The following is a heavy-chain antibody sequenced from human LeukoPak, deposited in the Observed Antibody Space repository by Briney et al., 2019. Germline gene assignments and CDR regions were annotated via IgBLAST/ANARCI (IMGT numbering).Heavy chain of an antibody. V-gene: IGHV1-18*01. CDR3: AREHPHFGELWNDY. D-gene: IGHD3-10*01. Sequence: ASVKVSCKASGFTFSSYGISWVRQAPGQGLEWMGWISSSSGNTNYAQKFQGRVTMTTDKSTSTAYMELRGLRSDDTAVYYCAREHPHFGELWNDYWGQGTPVTVSS. CDR1: GFTFSSYG. J-gene: IGHJ4*02. CDR2: ISSSSGNT.